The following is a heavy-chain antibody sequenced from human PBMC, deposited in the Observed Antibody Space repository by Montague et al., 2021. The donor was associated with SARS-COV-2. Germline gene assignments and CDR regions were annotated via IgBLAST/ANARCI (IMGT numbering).Heavy chain of an antibody. D-gene: IGHD2/OR15-2a*01. J-gene: IGHJ4*02. CDR3: ARNRLSVFDF. V-gene: IGHV2-70*01. CDR1: GFSFTTPGVS. CDR2: IDWTHDQ. Sequence: PALVKPTQTLTLTCSFSGFSFTTPGVSVGWICQPPGRALEWLALIDWTHDQYYSRSLGTRLTISPGTSKSQVVLTLTNVDTVDTATYYCARNRLSVFDFWGQGTLVTVSS.